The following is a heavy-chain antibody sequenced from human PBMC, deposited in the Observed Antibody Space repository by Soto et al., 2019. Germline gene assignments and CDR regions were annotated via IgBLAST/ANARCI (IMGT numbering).Heavy chain of an antibody. V-gene: IGHV2-5*02. D-gene: IGHD3-16*01. Sequence: QITLKESGPTLVKPTQTLTLTCTFSGFSFRSSGVAVGWIRQPPGKALKWVAFICWDDDKRYSPSLKSRITITKDTSNNQVVLTMTNIDPVDTGTYYCAHRLRSSNGWGTFDYWGQGIVVTVSS. CDR1: GFSFRSSGVA. CDR2: ICWDDDK. J-gene: IGHJ4*02. CDR3: AHRLRSSNGWGTFDY.